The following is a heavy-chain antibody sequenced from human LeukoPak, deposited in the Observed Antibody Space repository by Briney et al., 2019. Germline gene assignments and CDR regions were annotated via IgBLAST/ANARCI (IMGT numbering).Heavy chain of an antibody. D-gene: IGHD4-17*01. CDR3: ARGGSYGDYVNY. CDR2: IYYSGST. J-gene: IGHJ4*02. V-gene: IGHV4-30-4*08. CDR1: GGSISSGGYY. Sequence: SETLSLTCTVSGGSISSGGYYWSWIRQHPGKGLECIGYIYYSGSTYYNPSLKSRVTISVDTSKNQFSLKLSSVTAADTAVYYCARGGSYGDYVNYWGQGTLVTVSS.